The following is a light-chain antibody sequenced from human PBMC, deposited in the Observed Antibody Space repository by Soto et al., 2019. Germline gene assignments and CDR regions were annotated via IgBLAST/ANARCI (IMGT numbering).Light chain of an antibody. Sequence: EIVLTQSPGTLSLSPGARATLSCRASQSVSSSDLAWYQQKPGQAPRLLIYGASSRATGIPDRFSGSGSGTDFTLTISRLETEDFAVYYWQQYGSSPLLAFGPGNKVYI. J-gene: IGKJ3*01. CDR2: GAS. V-gene: IGKV3-20*01. CDR3: QQYGSSPLLA. CDR1: QSVSSSD.